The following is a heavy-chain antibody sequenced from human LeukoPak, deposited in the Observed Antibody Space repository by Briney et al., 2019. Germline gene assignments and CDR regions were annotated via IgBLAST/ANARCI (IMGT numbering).Heavy chain of an antibody. J-gene: IGHJ4*02. Sequence: GGSLRLSCAASGFTFSGSAMHWVRQASGKGLEWVGRIRSKANSYATAYAASVKGRFTISRDDLKNTAYLQMNSLKTEDTAVYYCTRQIAVAGSEDYWGQGTLVTVSS. CDR1: GFTFSGSA. CDR2: IRSKANSYAT. V-gene: IGHV3-73*01. D-gene: IGHD6-19*01. CDR3: TRQIAVAGSEDY.